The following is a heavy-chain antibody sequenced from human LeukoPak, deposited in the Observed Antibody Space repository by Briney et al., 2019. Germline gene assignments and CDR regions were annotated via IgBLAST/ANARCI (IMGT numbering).Heavy chain of an antibody. J-gene: IGHJ5*02. Sequence: ASVKVSCKASGYPFNAYFIHWVRQAPGQGLEGMGWINPNSGDTNAQKFQGSVTMTRDTSINTAYMELSRLRSDDTGVYYCARGALHAGSYYDPWGQGTLVTVSS. CDR2: INPNSGDT. CDR3: ARGALHAGSYYDP. CDR1: GYPFNAYF. V-gene: IGHV1-2*04. D-gene: IGHD1-26*01.